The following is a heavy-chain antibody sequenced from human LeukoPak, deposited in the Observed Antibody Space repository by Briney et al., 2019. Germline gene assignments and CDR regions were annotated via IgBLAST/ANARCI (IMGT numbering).Heavy chain of an antibody. CDR3: AREVDTSMAITHNAFDI. CDR1: GFTFSSYS. CDR2: IPSSSYI. V-gene: IGHV3-21*01. Sequence: PGGSLRLSCAASGFTFSSYSMNWVRQAPGKGLEWVSFIPSSSYIYYADSVKGRFTISRDNAKNSLYLQMNTLRAEDTAVYYCAREVDTSMAITHNAFDIWGQGTTVTVSS. D-gene: IGHD5-18*01. J-gene: IGHJ3*02.